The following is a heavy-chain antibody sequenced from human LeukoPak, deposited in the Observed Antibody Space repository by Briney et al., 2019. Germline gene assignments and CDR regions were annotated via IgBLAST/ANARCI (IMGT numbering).Heavy chain of an antibody. CDR3: TRDRSRAEDD. Sequence: HPGGSLRLSCAASGFTFSGHWMSWVRQAPGKGLEWVANINQGGSDKYYVDSVKGRFTISRDNANNLLYLQMNSLRGEDTAVYYCTRDRSRAEDDWGQGTLVTVDS. J-gene: IGHJ4*02. V-gene: IGHV3-7*01. D-gene: IGHD1-14*01. CDR1: GFTFSGHW. CDR2: INQGGSDK.